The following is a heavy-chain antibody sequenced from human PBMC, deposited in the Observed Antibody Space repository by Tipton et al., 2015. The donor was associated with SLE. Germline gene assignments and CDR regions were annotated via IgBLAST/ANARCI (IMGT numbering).Heavy chain of an antibody. Sequence: LRLSCTVSGGSISSYYWSWIRQPAGKGLEWIGRIYTSGSTNYNPSLKSRVTMSVDTSRNQFSLKLNSVTAADTAVYYCARDMDALPSSSWSGIAHWGQGILVTVSS. CDR2: IYTSGST. CDR1: GGSISSYY. CDR3: ARDMDALPSSSWSGIAH. V-gene: IGHV4-4*07. J-gene: IGHJ5*02. D-gene: IGHD6-13*01.